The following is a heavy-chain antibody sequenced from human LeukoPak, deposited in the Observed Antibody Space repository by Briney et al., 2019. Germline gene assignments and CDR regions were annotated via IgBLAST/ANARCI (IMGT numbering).Heavy chain of an antibody. Sequence: GRSLRLSSAASTFTFSSYGMHWVRQAPGKGLEWVAVIWYDGSNKYYADSVKGRFTISRDNSKNTLYLQMNSLRAEDTAVYYCASDISGDCIGGSCYYGDYWGQGTLVTVSS. CDR1: TFTFSSYG. V-gene: IGHV3-33*01. D-gene: IGHD2-15*01. J-gene: IGHJ4*02. CDR3: ASDISGDCIGGSCYYGDY. CDR2: IWYDGSNK.